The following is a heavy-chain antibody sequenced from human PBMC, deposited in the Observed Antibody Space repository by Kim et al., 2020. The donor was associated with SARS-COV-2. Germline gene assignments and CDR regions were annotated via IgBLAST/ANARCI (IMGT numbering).Heavy chain of an antibody. V-gene: IGHV3-30*04. Sequence: GGSLRLSCAASGFTFSSYAMHWVRQAPGKGLEWVAVISYDGSNKYYADSVKGRFTISRDNSKNTLYLQMNSLRAEDTAVYYCARDLYYDSSGYYGAFDIWGQGTMVTVSS. CDR1: GFTFSSYA. CDR2: ISYDGSNK. CDR3: ARDLYYDSSGYYGAFDI. J-gene: IGHJ3*02. D-gene: IGHD3-22*01.